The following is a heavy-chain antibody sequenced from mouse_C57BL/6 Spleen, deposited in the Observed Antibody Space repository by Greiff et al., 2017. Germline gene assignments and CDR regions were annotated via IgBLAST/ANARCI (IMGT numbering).Heavy chain of an antibody. Sequence: VQLQQPGAELVKPGASVKLSCKASGYTFTSYWMHWVKQRPGQGLEWIGMIHPNSGSTNYNEKFKSKDTLTVDKSSSTAFMQLSSLTSEDSAVYYGARYQEAMDYWGQGTSVTVSS. CDR3: ARYQEAMDY. J-gene: IGHJ4*01. CDR1: GYTFTSYW. V-gene: IGHV1-64*01. CDR2: IHPNSGST.